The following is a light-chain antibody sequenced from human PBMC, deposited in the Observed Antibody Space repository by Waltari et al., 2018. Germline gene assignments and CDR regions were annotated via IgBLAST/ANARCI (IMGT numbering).Light chain of an antibody. CDR1: QSISTC. J-gene: IGKJ2*03. CDR3: QHYNAFSDS. V-gene: IGKV1-5*03. Sequence: DIQMTQSPSTLSASVGDRVSITCRASQSISTCLAWYQQRPGKAPKLLIYKTSILESGVPSRFSGSGSGTEFTLTISSLQPDDFATYYCQHYNAFSDSFGQGTKLEIK. CDR2: KTS.